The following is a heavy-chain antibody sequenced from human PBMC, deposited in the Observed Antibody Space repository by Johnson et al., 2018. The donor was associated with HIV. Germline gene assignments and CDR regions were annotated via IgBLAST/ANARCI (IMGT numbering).Heavy chain of an antibody. J-gene: IGHJ3*02. V-gene: IGHV3-9*01. CDR2: ISWNSGSI. CDR1: GFTFDDYA. D-gene: IGHD1-26*01. CDR3: ARADGLVGDRAFDI. Sequence: VQLVESGGGLVQPGRSLRLSCAASGFTFDDYAMHWVRQAPGKGLEWVSGISWNSGSIGYADSVKGRFTISRDNAKNSLYLQMNSLRAEDTALYYCARADGLVGDRAFDIWGQGTMVTVSS.